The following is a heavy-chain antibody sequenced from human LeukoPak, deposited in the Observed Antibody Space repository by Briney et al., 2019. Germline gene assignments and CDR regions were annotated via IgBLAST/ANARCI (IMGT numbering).Heavy chain of an antibody. J-gene: IGHJ4*02. D-gene: IGHD4-17*01. CDR3: ARSYGDSPLYYFDY. Sequence: GGSLRLSCAASGFTFSSYWMHWVRQAPEKGLVWVSRINSDGSSTSYADSVKGRFTISRDNAKKTLYLQMNSLRAEDTAVYYCARSYGDSPLYYFDYWGQGTLVTVSS. CDR2: INSDGSST. V-gene: IGHV3-74*01. CDR1: GFTFSSYW.